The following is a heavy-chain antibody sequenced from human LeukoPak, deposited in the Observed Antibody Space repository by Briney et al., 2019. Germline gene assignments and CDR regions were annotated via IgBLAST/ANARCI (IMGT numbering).Heavy chain of an antibody. Sequence: TGGSLRLSCAASGFTFSSYSMNWVRQAPGKGLEWVSSISTSSTYIYYADSVKGRFTISRDNAKSSLYLQMNSLRVEDTAVYYCARKTGTMSFDYWGQGTLVTVSS. J-gene: IGHJ4*02. CDR1: GFTFSSYS. D-gene: IGHD1-7*01. V-gene: IGHV3-21*01. CDR3: ARKTGTMSFDY. CDR2: ISTSSTYI.